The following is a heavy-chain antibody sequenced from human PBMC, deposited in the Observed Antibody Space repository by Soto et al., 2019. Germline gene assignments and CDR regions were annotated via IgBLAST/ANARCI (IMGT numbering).Heavy chain of an antibody. CDR1: GFTFSSYE. D-gene: IGHD4-17*01. Sequence: EVQLVESGGGLVQPGGSLRLSCAASGFTFSSYEMNWVRQAPGKGLEWVSYISSSGSTIYYADSVKGRFTISRDNAKNSLYLQMNSLRAEDTAVYYCARDGSGYGDYVYDAFDIWGQGTMVTVSS. J-gene: IGHJ3*02. CDR3: ARDGSGYGDYVYDAFDI. V-gene: IGHV3-48*03. CDR2: ISSSGSTI.